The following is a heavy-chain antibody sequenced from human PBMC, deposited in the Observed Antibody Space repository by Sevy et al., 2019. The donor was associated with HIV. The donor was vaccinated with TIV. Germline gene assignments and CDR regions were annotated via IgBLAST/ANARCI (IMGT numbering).Heavy chain of an antibody. Sequence: ASVKVSCKASGYTFTAYYIHWVRQAPGQGLEWMGWINPNSGGTYFAKKFQDSVTLTTDTSVNTAYMELRSLRFDDTVVYHCARMGDYYDSSGYYPLKFWGQGTLVTVSS. V-gene: IGHV1-2*02. J-gene: IGHJ4*02. CDR1: GYTFTAYY. CDR2: INPNSGGT. CDR3: ARMGDYYDSSGYYPLKF. D-gene: IGHD3-22*01.